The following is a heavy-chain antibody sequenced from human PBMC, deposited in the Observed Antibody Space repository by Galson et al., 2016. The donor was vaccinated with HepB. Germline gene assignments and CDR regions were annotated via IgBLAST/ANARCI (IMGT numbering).Heavy chain of an antibody. V-gene: IGHV3-11*01. D-gene: IGHD6-13*01. CDR2: ISNSGSTI. J-gene: IGHJ4*02. CDR1: GFTVSSFY. Sequence: SLRLSCAASGFTVSSFYMTWVRQAPGRGLEWLSYISNSGSTIFYADSVKGRFTISRDNARDSLFLQLNSLRAEDTAVYYCAGALRDSNWFYDYWGQGTLVTVSS. CDR3: AGALRDSNWFYDY.